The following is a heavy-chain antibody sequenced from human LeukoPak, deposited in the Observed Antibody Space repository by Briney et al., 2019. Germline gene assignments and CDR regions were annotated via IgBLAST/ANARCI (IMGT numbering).Heavy chain of an antibody. V-gene: IGHV5-51*01. J-gene: IGHJ3*02. CDR3: ARHLWTVTTPGDAFDI. CDR2: IYPGDSDT. Sequence: GASLKISCKGSGSRFTSYWIGWVRQMPGKGLEWMGIIYPGDSDTRYSPSFQGQVTISADKSISTAYLQWSSLKASDTAMYYCARHLWTVTTPGDAFDIWGQGTMVTVSS. D-gene: IGHD4-11*01. CDR1: GSRFTSYW.